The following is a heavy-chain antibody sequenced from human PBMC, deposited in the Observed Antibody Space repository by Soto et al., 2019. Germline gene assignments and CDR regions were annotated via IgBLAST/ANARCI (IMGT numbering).Heavy chain of an antibody. J-gene: IGHJ6*03. V-gene: IGHV1-8*01. CDR2: MNPNSGNT. Sequence: GASVKVSCKASGYTFTSYDINWVRQATGQRLEWMGWMNPNSGNTGYAQKFQGRVTMTRNTSISTAYMELSSLRSEDTAVYYCARGSALIHSSSSPNYYYYYYMDVWGKGTTVTVSS. CDR3: ARGSALIHSSSSPNYYYYYYMDV. CDR1: GYTFTSYD. D-gene: IGHD6-6*01.